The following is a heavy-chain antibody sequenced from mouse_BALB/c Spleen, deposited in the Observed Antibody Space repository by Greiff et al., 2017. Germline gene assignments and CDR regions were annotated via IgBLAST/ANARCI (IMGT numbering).Heavy chain of an antibody. J-gene: IGHJ4*01. V-gene: IGHV3-2*02. CDR3: ARGTYGNSDY. CDR1: GYSITSDYA. D-gene: IGHD2-1*01. Sequence: EVQLQESGPGLVKPSQSLSLTCTVTGYSITSDYAWNWIRQFPGNKLEWMGYISYSGSTSYNPSLKSRISITRDTSKNQFFLQLNSVTTEDTATYYCARGTYGNSDYWGQGTSVTVSS. CDR2: ISYSGST.